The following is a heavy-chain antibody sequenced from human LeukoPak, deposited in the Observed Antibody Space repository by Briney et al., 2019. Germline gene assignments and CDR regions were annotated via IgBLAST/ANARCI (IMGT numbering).Heavy chain of an antibody. Sequence: GASVKVSCKASGYTFTGYYMHWVRQAPGQGLEWMGWINPNSGGTNYAQKFQGRVTMTTDTSTSTAYMEVRSLRSDDTAVYYCARVPVSYHYDSSGCDYWGQGTVVTVSS. CDR3: ARVPVSYHYDSSGCDY. D-gene: IGHD3-22*01. V-gene: IGHV1-2*02. CDR1: GYTFTGYY. J-gene: IGHJ4*02. CDR2: INPNSGGT.